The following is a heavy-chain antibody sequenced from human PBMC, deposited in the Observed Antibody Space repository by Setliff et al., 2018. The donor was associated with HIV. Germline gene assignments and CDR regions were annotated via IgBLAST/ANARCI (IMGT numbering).Heavy chain of an antibody. CDR1: GYTFTGYY. V-gene: IGHV1-2*04. D-gene: IGHD3-22*01. CDR3: AGGGSTMIEDAFDI. J-gene: IGHJ3*02. CDR2: INPNSGGT. Sequence: ASVKVSCKASGYTFTGYYMHWVRQAPGQGLGWMGWINPNSGGTNYAQKFQGWVTMTRDTSISTAYMELSRLRPDDTAVYYCAGGGSTMIEDAFDIWGQGTMVTVSS.